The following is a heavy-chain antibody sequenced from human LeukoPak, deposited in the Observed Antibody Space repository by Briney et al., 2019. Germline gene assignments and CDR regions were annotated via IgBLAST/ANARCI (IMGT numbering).Heavy chain of an antibody. J-gene: IGHJ4*02. V-gene: IGHV4-59*08. Sequence: SETLSLTCTVSGGSINSYYWSWIRQPPGKGLEWIGYIYYSGSTNYNPSLKSRVTISVDTSKNQFSLRLSSVTAADTAVYYCARLPDWYFDYWGQGTLVTVSS. CDR1: GGSINSYY. CDR2: IYYSGST. D-gene: IGHD2-21*01. CDR3: ARLPDWYFDY.